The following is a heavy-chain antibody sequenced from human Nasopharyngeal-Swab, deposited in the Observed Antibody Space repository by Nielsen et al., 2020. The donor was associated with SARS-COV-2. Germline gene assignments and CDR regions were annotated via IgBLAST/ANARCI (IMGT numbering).Heavy chain of an antibody. D-gene: IGHD3-3*01. J-gene: IGHJ4*02. V-gene: IGHV3-21*01. CDR2: ISSSSSYI. Sequence: VRQAPGKGLEWVSSISSSSSYIYYADSVKGRFTISRDNAKNSLYLQMNSLRAEDTAVYYCARSPYYDFWSDYYTSFDYWDQGTLVTVSS. CDR3: ARSPYYDFWSDYYTSFDY.